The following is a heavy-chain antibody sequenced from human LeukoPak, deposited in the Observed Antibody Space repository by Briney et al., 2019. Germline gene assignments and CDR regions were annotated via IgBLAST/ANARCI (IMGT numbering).Heavy chain of an antibody. CDR3: ARGGRWAALLSPYDKNYYYYYMDV. V-gene: IGHV3-30*03. J-gene: IGHJ6*03. D-gene: IGHD3-16*01. Sequence: GGSLRLSCAASGFTFSSYGMHWVRQAPGKGLEWVAVISYDGSNKYYADSVKGRFTISRDNSKNTLYLQMNSLRAEDTAVYYCARGGRWAALLSPYDKNYYYYYMDVWGKGTTVTVSS. CDR1: GFTFSSYG. CDR2: ISYDGSNK.